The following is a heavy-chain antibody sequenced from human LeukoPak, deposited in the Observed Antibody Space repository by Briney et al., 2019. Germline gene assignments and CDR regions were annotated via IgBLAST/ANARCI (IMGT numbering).Heavy chain of an antibody. CDR2: IKPDGSEK. V-gene: IGHV3-7*01. D-gene: IGHD6-13*01. Sequence: PGGALRLSCAASGFTFSTFWMTWVRQAPGKGREWVANIKPDGSEKSYVDSVKGRFTVSRDNAKNSLYLHMNSLRAEDTALYYCTRNTVAAAGDDWGQGTLVTVSS. J-gene: IGHJ4*02. CDR1: GFTFSTFW. CDR3: TRNTVAAAGDD.